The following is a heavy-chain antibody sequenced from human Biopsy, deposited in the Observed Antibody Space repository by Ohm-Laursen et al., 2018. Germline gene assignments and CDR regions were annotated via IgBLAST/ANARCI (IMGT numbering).Heavy chain of an antibody. CDR2: ISPYNDKT. CDR1: GYTFTSYD. Sequence: ASVKVSCKASGYTFTSYDISWVRQAPGQGLEWMGWISPYNDKTSYPPKLQDRVTMTADTSTNTAHMELRSLRSDDTAVYYCARVFCTSTTCYGLLDNWGQGAGVTVSS. D-gene: IGHD2/OR15-2a*01. V-gene: IGHV1-18*01. J-gene: IGHJ4*02. CDR3: ARVFCTSTTCYGLLDN.